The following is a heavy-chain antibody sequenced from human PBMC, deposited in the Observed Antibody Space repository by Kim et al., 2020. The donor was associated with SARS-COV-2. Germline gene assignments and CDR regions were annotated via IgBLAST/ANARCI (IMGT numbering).Heavy chain of an antibody. D-gene: IGHD6-19*01. J-gene: IGHJ2*01. Sequence: ESLRCRFTISSDNSKNTLYLQMYSLRTEDTAIYCCAKEPTTVAGYWYFDRWGRGTLVTVSS. CDR3: AKEPTTVAGYWYFDR. V-gene: IGHV3-23*01.